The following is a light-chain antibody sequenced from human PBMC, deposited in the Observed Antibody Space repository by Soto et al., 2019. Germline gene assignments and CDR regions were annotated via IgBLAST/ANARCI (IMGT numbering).Light chain of an antibody. CDR3: SAYTTSTTLV. Sequence: QSALTQPASVSGSPGQWITISCTGTSSDVGAYNYVSWYQHHPGKAPKLIIFEVNNRPSGVSNRFSGSKSGNTASLTISGLQPEDEADYSCSAYTTSTTLVFGGWTKLTVL. J-gene: IGLJ2*01. CDR2: EVN. CDR1: SSDVGAYNY. V-gene: IGLV2-14*01.